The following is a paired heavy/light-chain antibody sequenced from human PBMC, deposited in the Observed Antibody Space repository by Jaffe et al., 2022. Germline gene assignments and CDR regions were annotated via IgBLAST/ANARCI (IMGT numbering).Light chain of an antibody. CDR3: QSYDSSLRDVV. V-gene: IGLV1-40*01. CDR2: GNS. CDR1: SSNIGAGYD. Sequence: QSVLTQPPSVSGAPGQRVTISCTGSSSNIGAGYDVHWYQQLPGTAPKLLIYGNSNRPSGVPDRFSGSKSGTSASLAITGLQAEDEADYYCQSYDSSLRDVVFGGGTKLTVL. J-gene: IGLJ2*01.
Heavy chain of an antibody. CDR3: ARGVVVAADEYSWIPPYYYYYYMDV. J-gene: IGHJ6*03. CDR2: IYTSGST. Sequence: QVQLQESGPGLVKPSQTLSLTCTVSGGSISSGSYYWSWIRQPAGKGLEWIGRIYTSGSTNYNPSLKSRVTISVDTSKNQFSLKLSSVTAADTAVYYCARGVVVAADEYSWIPPYYYYYYMDVWGKGTTVTVSS. V-gene: IGHV4-61*02. D-gene: IGHD2-15*01. CDR1: GGSISSGSYY.